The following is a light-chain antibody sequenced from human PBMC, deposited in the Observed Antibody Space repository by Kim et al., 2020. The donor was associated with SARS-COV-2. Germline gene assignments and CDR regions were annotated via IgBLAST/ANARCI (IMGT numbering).Light chain of an antibody. CDR1: NIGSKS. CDR3: QGWDSSSDHPV. J-gene: IGLJ3*02. Sequence: SYELTQPPSVSVAPGKTARITCGGNNIGSKSVHWYQQKPGQAPVLVIYYDSDRPSGTPGRFSGSNSGNTATLTISRGEAGDEADYYCQGWDSSSDHPVFGGGTQLTVL. CDR2: YDS. V-gene: IGLV3-21*04.